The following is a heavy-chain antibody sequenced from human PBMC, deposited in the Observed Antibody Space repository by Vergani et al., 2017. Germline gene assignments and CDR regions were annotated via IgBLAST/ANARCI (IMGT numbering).Heavy chain of an antibody. J-gene: IGHJ2*01. D-gene: IGHD3-10*01. CDR3: ANPFSGYFDL. CDR1: GFPFSNYA. CDR2: ISGGGGST. V-gene: IGHV3-23*01. Sequence: EVQLLESGGGLVQPGGSLRLSCAASGFPFSNYAMSWVRQAPGKGLEWVSAISGGGGSTYYADSVKGRFTISRDNSKNTLYLQMNSLRAEDTAVYYCANPFSGYFDLWGRGTLVTVSS.